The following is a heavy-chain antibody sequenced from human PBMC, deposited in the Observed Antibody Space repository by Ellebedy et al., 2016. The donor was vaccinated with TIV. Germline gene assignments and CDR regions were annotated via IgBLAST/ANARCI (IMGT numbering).Heavy chain of an antibody. Sequence: GESLKISCAASGFTFRNYATSWVRQAPGKGLEWVSVISGSGGSTYYADSVKGRFTISRDNSKNTLYLQMNSLRAEDTAVYYCARDSTFVLDSWGQGTLVTVSS. CDR3: ARDSTFVLDS. D-gene: IGHD4-11*01. CDR2: ISGSGGST. J-gene: IGHJ4*02. CDR1: GFTFRNYA. V-gene: IGHV3-23*01.